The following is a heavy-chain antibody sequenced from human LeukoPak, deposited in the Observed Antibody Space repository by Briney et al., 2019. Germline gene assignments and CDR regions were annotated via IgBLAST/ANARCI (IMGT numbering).Heavy chain of an antibody. Sequence: PPGGSLRLSCAVSGFTVSSNYMSWVRQAPGKGLEWVSVIHSGGSTYYANSVKDRFTFSRDSSKNTVYLQMNSLRAEDTAVYYCVGATGFGYWGQGTLVTVSS. V-gene: IGHV3-66*01. CDR3: VGATGFGY. CDR2: IHSGGST. D-gene: IGHD4-17*01. CDR1: GFTVSSNY. J-gene: IGHJ4*02.